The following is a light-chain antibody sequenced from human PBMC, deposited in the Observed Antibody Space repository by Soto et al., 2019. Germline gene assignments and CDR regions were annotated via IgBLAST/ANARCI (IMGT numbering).Light chain of an antibody. CDR2: DAS. CDR3: QQYNTYV. CDR1: QSISSW. V-gene: IGKV1-5*01. J-gene: IGKJ1*01. Sequence: DIQMTQSPSTLSASVGDRVTITCRASQSISSWLAWYQQKPGKAPKLLIYDASSLKSGVTSRFSGSGSGTEFTLTISDLQPGDFATYFCQQYNTYVFGQGTKVDIK.